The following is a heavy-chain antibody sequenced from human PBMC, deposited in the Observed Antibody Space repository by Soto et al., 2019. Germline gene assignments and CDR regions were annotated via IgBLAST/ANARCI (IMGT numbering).Heavy chain of an antibody. CDR3: ARDSHDNSNYLSNWFDP. V-gene: IGHV4-30-4*01. CDR2: IYYSGST. Sequence: SETLSLTFTVSGGSMSRGDYYWSWIRQPPGTGLEWIGYIYYSGSTYYNPSLKIGVTILVDTSKNQFSLKLSSVTAADTDVYYCARDSHDNSNYLSNWFDPWGQGTLVAVSS. D-gene: IGHD4-4*01. CDR1: GGSMSRGDYY. J-gene: IGHJ5*02.